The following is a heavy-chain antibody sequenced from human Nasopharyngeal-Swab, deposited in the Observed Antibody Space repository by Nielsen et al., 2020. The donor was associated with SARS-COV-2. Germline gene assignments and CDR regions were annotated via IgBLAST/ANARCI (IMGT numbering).Heavy chain of an antibody. J-gene: IGHJ4*02. V-gene: IGHV3-23*01. CDR1: GFTFSSYA. CDR2: ISGSGGST. CDR3: VKDWRYGGGY. D-gene: IGHD4/OR15-4a*01. Sequence: GESLKISCGASGFTFSSYALSWVRQAPGKGLEWVSAISGSGGSTYYADSVKGRFTISRDNSKNTLYLQMNSLRADDTAVYLCVKDWRYGGGYWGQGTLVTVSS.